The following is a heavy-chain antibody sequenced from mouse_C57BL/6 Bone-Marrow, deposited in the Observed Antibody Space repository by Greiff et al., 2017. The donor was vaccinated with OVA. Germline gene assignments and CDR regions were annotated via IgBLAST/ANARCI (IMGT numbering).Heavy chain of an antibody. CDR1: GYSFTGYY. J-gene: IGHJ3*01. D-gene: IGHD1-3*01. CDR2: INPSTGGT. V-gene: IGHV1-42*01. CDR3: ARGGLI. Sequence: VQLKESGPELVKPGASVKISCKASGYSFTGYYMNWVKQSPEKSLEWIGEINPSTGGTTYNQKFKAKATLTVYKSSSTAYMQLKSLTSEDSSVYYCARGGLIWGQGTLVTVSA.